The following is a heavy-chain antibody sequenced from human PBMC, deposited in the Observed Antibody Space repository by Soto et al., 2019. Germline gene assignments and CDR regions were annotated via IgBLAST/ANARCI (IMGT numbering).Heavy chain of an antibody. CDR3: AKASPVQTSLYSYYYGLDV. CDR2: ISGRGGST. Sequence: EVQLLESGGGLVQPGGSLRLSCTASGFTFSNYAMSWVRQAPDKGLEWVSAISGRGGSTYYADSVKGRFTISRDNSKNRLFLQMNSLRAEDTALYYGAKASPVQTSLYSYYYGLDVWAKGPRSPSP. J-gene: IGHJ6*02. D-gene: IGHD4-17*01. V-gene: IGHV3-23*01. CDR1: GFTFSNYA.